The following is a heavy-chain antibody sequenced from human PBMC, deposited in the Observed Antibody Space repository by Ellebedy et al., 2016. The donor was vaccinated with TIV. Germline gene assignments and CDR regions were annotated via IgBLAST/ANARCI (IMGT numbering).Heavy chain of an antibody. Sequence: AASVKVSCMASGYTFNNYFLSWVRQAPGKGLEWMGWISHYKGHTKFAQILQGRVTMTTDTSTTTAYMELRSLRSDDTAIYYCARVLPDSDSFDYWGQGTLVTVSS. CDR3: ARVLPDSDSFDY. J-gene: IGHJ4*02. CDR1: GYTFNNYF. V-gene: IGHV1-18*04. D-gene: IGHD2-15*01. CDR2: ISHYKGHT.